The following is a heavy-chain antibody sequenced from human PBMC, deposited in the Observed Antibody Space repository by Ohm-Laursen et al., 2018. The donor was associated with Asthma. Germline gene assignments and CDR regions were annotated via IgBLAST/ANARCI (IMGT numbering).Heavy chain of an antibody. V-gene: IGHV3-15*01. CDR1: GFTFSNAC. D-gene: IGHD3-10*01. J-gene: IGHJ4*02. Sequence: SLRLSCAAFGFTFSNACMNWVRQTQGKGLEWVGRIMSKTHGEATAYAAPVKGRFTISRDDSKSTVYLQMNSLKTEDTAVYYCTTAVDYTGSGSVAFWGQGTLVTVSS. CDR3: TTAVDYTGSGSVAF. CDR2: IMSKTHGEAT.